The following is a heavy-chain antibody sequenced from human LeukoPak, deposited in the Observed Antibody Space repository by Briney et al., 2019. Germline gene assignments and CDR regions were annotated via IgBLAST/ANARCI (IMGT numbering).Heavy chain of an antibody. D-gene: IGHD6-19*01. J-gene: IGHJ3*02. V-gene: IGHV4-59*01. CDR1: GGSISSYY. Sequence: PSETLSLTCSVSGGSISSYYWSWIRQPPGKGLEWIGSIYYSGSTAYNPSLKSRVTISVDTSKNQFSLKLSSVTTADTAVYYCAREKAVAGTFDAFDIWGQGTMVTVSS. CDR3: AREKAVAGTFDAFDI. CDR2: IYYSGST.